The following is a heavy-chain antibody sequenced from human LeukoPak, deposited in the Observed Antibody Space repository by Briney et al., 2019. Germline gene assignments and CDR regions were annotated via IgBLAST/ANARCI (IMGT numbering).Heavy chain of an antibody. J-gene: IGHJ4*02. Sequence: RSLRPSCAAAGLSFSTFATNWVSHAPRKWMEWVSGFSGRAGNTYNADSVEGRFTISRDNSKNRLYLQMNSLRAEDTAVYYCAILDRAEAVTFAYWGQGTLVSVSS. V-gene: IGHV3-23*01. D-gene: IGHD6-19*01. CDR1: GLSFSTFA. CDR2: FSGRAGNT. CDR3: AILDRAEAVTFAY.